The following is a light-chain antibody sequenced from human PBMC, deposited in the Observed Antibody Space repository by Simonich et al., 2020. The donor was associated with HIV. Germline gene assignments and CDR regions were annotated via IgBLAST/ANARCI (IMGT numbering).Light chain of an antibody. Sequence: DIQMTQSPSTLSASVGDRDTITCRASQSISSWLAWYQQKPGKAPKLLIYKASSLESGVPSRFSGSGSGTDFTLTISSLQAEDVAVYYCQQYHSTPPTFGGGTKVEIK. CDR1: QSISSW. CDR3: QQYHSTPPT. J-gene: IGKJ4*01. CDR2: KAS. V-gene: IGKV1-5*03.